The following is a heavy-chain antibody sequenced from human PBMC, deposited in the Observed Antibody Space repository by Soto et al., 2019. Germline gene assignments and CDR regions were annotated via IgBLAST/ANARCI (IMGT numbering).Heavy chain of an antibody. CDR1: GFTFSSYL. J-gene: IGHJ4*02. CDR3: ARDKYYCDSSGYPIFDY. D-gene: IGHD3-22*01. CDR2: IKQDGSEK. Sequence: GGSLRLSCAASGFTFSSYLMSWVRQAPGKGLEWVANIKQDGSEKYYVDSVKGRFTISRDNAKNSLYLQMNSLRAEDTAVYYCARDKYYCDSSGYPIFDYWGQGTLVTVSS. V-gene: IGHV3-7*03.